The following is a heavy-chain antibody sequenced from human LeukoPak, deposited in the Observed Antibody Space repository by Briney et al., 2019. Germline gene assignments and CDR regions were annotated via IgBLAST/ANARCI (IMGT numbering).Heavy chain of an antibody. CDR2: ISWNSGSI. Sequence: GGSLRLSCAASGFTFDDYAIHWVRQAPGKGLEWVSGISWNSGSIGYADSVKGRFTISRDNAKNSLYLQMNSLRAEDTALYYCAKDEEPLYGSGGNWFDPWGQGTLVTVSS. V-gene: IGHV3-9*01. CDR3: AKDEEPLYGSGGNWFDP. CDR1: GFTFDDYA. D-gene: IGHD3-10*01. J-gene: IGHJ5*02.